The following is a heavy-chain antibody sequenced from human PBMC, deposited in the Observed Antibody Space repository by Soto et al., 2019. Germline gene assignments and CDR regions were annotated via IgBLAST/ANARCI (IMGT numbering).Heavy chain of an antibody. Sequence: QVQLQESGPGLVKPSQTLSLTCTVSGGSISSGGYYWSWIRQHPGKGLEWIGYIYYSGSTYYNPSLKSRVTISVDTSKSQFSLKLSSVTAADTAVYYCARDGPLQLPYYYGMDVWGQWTTVTVSS. D-gene: IGHD5-18*01. J-gene: IGHJ6*02. CDR3: ARDGPLQLPYYYGMDV. CDR1: GGSISSGGYY. CDR2: IYYSGST. V-gene: IGHV4-31*03.